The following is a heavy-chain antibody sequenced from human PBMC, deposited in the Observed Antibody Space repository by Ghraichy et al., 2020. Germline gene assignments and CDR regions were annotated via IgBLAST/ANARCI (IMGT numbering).Heavy chain of an antibody. V-gene: IGHV4-59*01. CDR1: GGSISSYY. D-gene: IGHD3-3*01. J-gene: IGHJ3*02. CDR2: IYYSGST. Sequence: SETLSLTCTVSGGSISSYYWSWIRQPPGKGLEWIGYIYYSGSTNYNPSLKSRVTISVDTSKNQFSLKLSSVTAADTAVYYCARAVGYYDFWSALDAFDIWGQGTMVTVSS. CDR3: ARAVGYYDFWSALDAFDI.